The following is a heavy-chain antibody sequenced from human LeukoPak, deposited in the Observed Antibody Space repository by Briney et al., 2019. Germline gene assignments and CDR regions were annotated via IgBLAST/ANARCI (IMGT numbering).Heavy chain of an antibody. CDR2: IIPIFGTA. CDR1: GGTFSSYA. D-gene: IGHD3-3*01. Sequence: ASVKVSCKASGGTFSSYAISWVRQAPGQGLEWMGGIIPIFGTANYAQKFQGRVTITADESTSTAYMELSSLRSEDTAVYYCASGLIFGVVISPDYYYYGMDVWGQGTTVTVSS. V-gene: IGHV1-69*13. CDR3: ASGLIFGVVISPDYYYYGMDV. J-gene: IGHJ6*02.